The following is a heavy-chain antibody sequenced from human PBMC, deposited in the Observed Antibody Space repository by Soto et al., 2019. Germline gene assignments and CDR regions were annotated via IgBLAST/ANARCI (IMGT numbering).Heavy chain of an antibody. V-gene: IGHV3-21*01. CDR2: ISSGSTYF. CDR3: ARGDGTGLHSSGWSPRF. D-gene: IGHD6-13*01. J-gene: IGHJ4*02. CDR1: GFTFSIST. Sequence: EVQLVESGGGLVKSGGSLTLSCAASGFTFSISTMIWVRQASGKRLEWVSSISSGSTYFYYADSVKGRFSISRDNAKRSLFLQMNSLRVEDTAVYYCARGDGTGLHSSGWSPRFWGQGTLVTVSS.